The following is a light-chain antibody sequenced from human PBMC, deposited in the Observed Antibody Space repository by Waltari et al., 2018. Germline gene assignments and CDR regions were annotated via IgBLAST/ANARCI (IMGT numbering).Light chain of an antibody. Sequence: SSELTQDPAVSVALGQTVRITCQGASLRTFEASWYQHKSGQAHILVLFGKNQRPSGIPDRFSGYNSETTTSLTITGAQAEDEADYYCSSRDSSASHVLFAGGTKLTVL. V-gene: IGLV3-19*01. CDR2: GKN. CDR1: SLRTFE. J-gene: IGLJ2*01. CDR3: SSRDSSASHVL.